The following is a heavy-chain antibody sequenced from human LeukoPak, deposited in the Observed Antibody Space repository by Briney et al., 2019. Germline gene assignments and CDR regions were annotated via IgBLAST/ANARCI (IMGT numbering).Heavy chain of an antibody. CDR1: GFTFSTYG. V-gene: IGHV3-33*03. D-gene: IGHD3-10*01. CDR2: IWSDGNNK. CDR3: ARVRGIVQPDY. Sequence: GGSLRLSCAAPGFTFSTYGMHWVRQAPGKGLEWVAVIWSDGNNKFYADSVKGRFTFSRDNAKNSLYLQMNSLRAEDTAVYYCARVRGIVQPDYWGQGTLVTVSS. J-gene: IGHJ4*02.